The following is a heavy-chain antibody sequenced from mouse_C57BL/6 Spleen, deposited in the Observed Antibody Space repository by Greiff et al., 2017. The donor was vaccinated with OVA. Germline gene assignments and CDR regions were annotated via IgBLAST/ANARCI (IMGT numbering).Heavy chain of an antibody. D-gene: IGHD2-10*01. J-gene: IGHJ4*01. CDR2: IYPGDGDT. CDR3: AREWAYYGNYYAMDY. CDR1: GYAFSSSW. V-gene: IGHV1-82*01. Sequence: VQLQQSGPELVKPGASVKISCKASGYAFSSSWMNWVKQRPGKGLEWIGRIYPGDGDTNYNGKFKGKATLTEDKSSSTAYMQLSSLTSEDSAVYFGAREWAYYGNYYAMDYWGQGTSVTVSS.